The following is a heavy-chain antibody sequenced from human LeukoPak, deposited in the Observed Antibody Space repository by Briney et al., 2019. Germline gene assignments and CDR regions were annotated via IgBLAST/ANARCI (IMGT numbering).Heavy chain of an antibody. D-gene: IGHD3-22*01. J-gene: IGHJ4*02. Sequence: GASVKVSCKASGYTFTSNYMHWVRQAPGQGLEWMGVIAPSSGTTSYAQKFQGRVTMTRDTSTSTLYMELSSLTSEDTAVYYCARVYDSSGHYFDYWGQGTLVTVSS. CDR2: IAPSSGTT. CDR3: ARVYDSSGHYFDY. CDR1: GYTFTSNY. V-gene: IGHV1-46*01.